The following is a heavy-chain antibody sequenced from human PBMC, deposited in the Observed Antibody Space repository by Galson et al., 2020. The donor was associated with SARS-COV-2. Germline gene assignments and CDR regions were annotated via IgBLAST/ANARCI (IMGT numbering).Heavy chain of an antibody. D-gene: IGHD5-12*01. CDR1: GFTFDDYA. Sequence: SLKISCAASGFTFDDYAMHWVRQAPGKGLEWVSGISWNSGSIGYADSVKGRFTISRDNAKNSLYLQMNSLRAEDTALYYCAAKGFEDGYDSQGYFDLWGRGTLVTVSS. CDR3: AAKGFEDGYDSQGYFDL. V-gene: IGHV3-9*01. J-gene: IGHJ2*01. CDR2: ISWNSGSI.